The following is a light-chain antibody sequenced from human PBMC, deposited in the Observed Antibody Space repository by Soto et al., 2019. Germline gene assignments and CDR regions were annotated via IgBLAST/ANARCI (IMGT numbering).Light chain of an antibody. J-gene: IGKJ3*01. CDR1: QGINNY. V-gene: IGKV1-27*01. Sequence: DIQMTQSPSSLSASVGDRVTITCRASQGINNYVAWYQQKPGKAPKLLIYAASTLQSGVPSRFSGSVSGTDFTLSTSSLQPEDVATYSCQKYNRLPLFGPGTRVDIK. CDR2: AAS. CDR3: QKYNRLPL.